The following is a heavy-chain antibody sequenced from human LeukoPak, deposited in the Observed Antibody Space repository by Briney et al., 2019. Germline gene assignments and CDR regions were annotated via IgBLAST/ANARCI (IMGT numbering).Heavy chain of an antibody. CDR1: GGSISSSSYY. V-gene: IGHV4-39*07. CDR2: IYYTGAT. CDR3: ARVYGDLDY. J-gene: IGHJ4*02. Sequence: SETLSLTCAVSGGSISSSSYYWGWIRQPPGKGLEWIGNIYYTGATYYNPSLNSRVTISIDTSRNQFSLRLTSVTAADTAVYYCARVYGDLDYWGQGTLVTVSS. D-gene: IGHD4-17*01.